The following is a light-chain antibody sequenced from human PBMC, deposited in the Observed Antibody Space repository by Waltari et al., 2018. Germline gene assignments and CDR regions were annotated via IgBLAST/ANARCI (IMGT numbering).Light chain of an antibody. CDR3: HQIAILPRT. V-gene: IGKV6D-21*02. CDR2: YAS. CDR1: QKIGSG. J-gene: IGKJ1*01. Sequence: TVRAEQKIGSGLHWYQQKPNQSPKRLIKYASQSISGVPSRCSGSGSGTDFTLPINRLEAEDAAGYYCHQIAILPRTFGPGTKVESK.